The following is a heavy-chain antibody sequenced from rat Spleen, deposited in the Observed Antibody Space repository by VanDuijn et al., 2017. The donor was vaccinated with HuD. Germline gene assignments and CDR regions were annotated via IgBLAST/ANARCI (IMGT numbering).Heavy chain of an antibody. V-gene: IGHV5-7*01. J-gene: IGHJ3*01. CDR1: GFTFSSFA. D-gene: IGHD4-3*01. CDR2: ISYDGSST. CDR3: ATYNSGYDWFAY. Sequence: EVQLVESGGGLVQPGRSMKLSCAASGFTFSSFAMAWVRQAPKKGLEWVTTISYDGSSTYYRDSVKGRFTISRDNAKSTLYLQMDSLRSEDTATYYCATYNSGYDWFAYWGQGTLVTVSS.